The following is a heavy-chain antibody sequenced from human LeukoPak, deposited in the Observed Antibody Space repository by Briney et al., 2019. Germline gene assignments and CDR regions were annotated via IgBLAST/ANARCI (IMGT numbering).Heavy chain of an antibody. V-gene: IGHV3-64*01. D-gene: IGHD6-19*01. J-gene: IGHJ4*02. CDR2: ISSNGGST. CDR1: GFTFSSYA. Sequence: GGSLRLSCAASGFTFSSYAMHWVRQAPGKGLEYVSTISSNGGSTFYANSVKGRFTISRDNSKNTLYLQMNSLRAEDTAVYYCANGWGSSGWYYFDYWGQGTLVTVSS. CDR3: ANGWGSSGWYYFDY.